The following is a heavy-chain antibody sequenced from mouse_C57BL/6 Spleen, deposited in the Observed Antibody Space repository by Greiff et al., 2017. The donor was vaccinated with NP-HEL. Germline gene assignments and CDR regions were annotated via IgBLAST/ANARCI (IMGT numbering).Heavy chain of an antibody. D-gene: IGHD4-1*01. CDR1: GYTFTSYC. J-gene: IGHJ2*01. Sequence: VQLQQPGAELVRPGSSVKLSCKASGYTFTSYCMDWVKQRPGQGLEWIGNIYTSDSETHYNQKFKDKATLTVDKSSSTAYMQLSSLTSEDSAVYYCARCLTGTSDYWGQGTTLTVSS. CDR3: ARCLTGTSDY. CDR2: IYTSDSET. V-gene: IGHV1-61*01.